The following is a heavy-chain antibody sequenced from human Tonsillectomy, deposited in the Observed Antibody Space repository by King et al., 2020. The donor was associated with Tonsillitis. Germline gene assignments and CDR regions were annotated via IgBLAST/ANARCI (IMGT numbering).Heavy chain of an antibody. J-gene: IGHJ4*02. Sequence: VQLQESGPGLVKPSQTLSLTCTVSGDSISSGDYYWTWIRQPPGKGLEWIGYIYYSGSNYYNPSLKSRLTISLDTSKNQFSLNLSSVTAADTAVYYCARSFYNSALFFDYWGQGNLVTVSS. D-gene: IGHD3-10*01. V-gene: IGHV4-30-4*01. CDR1: GDSISSGDYY. CDR2: IYYSGSN. CDR3: ARSFYNSALFFDY.